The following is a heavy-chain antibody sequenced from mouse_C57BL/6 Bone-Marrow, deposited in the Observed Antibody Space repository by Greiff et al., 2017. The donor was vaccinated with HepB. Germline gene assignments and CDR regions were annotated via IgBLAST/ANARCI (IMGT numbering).Heavy chain of an antibody. D-gene: IGHD1-1*01. V-gene: IGHV1-12*01. Sequence: QVQLQQSGAELVRPGASVKMSCKASGYTFTSYNMHWVKQTPRQGLEWIGAIYPGNGDTSYNQKFKGKATLTVDKSSSTAYMQLSSLTSEDSAVYFCARGDYYGSSPHYYAMDYWGQGTSVTVSS. CDR1: GYTFTSYN. CDR2: IYPGNGDT. CDR3: ARGDYYGSSPHYYAMDY. J-gene: IGHJ4*01.